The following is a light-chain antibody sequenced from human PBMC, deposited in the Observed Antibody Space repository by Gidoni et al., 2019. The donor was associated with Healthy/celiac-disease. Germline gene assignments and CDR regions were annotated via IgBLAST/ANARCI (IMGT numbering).Light chain of an antibody. CDR3: QQYNNWPLT. V-gene: IGKV3-15*01. CDR2: GAS. J-gene: IGKJ1*01. Sequence: EIAMTQSPATLSVSPGERATLSCRASQSVSSNLAWYQQKPGQAPRLLIYGASTRATGIPARFSGSGSGTECTLTISSLQSEDFAVYYCQQYNNWPLTFGQGTKVEIK. CDR1: QSVSSN.